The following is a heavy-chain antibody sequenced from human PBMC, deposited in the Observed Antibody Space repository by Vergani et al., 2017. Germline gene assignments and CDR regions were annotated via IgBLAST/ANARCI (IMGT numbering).Heavy chain of an antibody. V-gene: IGHV4-59*11. Sequence: QVQLQESGPGLVKPSETLSLTCTVSGGSISSHYWSWIRQPPGKGLEWIGYIYYSGSTNYNPSLKSRVTISVETSKNQFSLKLSSVTAADTAVYYCARLNYYDSSGYFDYWGQGTLVTVSS. D-gene: IGHD3-22*01. CDR2: IYYSGST. CDR3: ARLNYYDSSGYFDY. CDR1: GGSISSHY. J-gene: IGHJ4*02.